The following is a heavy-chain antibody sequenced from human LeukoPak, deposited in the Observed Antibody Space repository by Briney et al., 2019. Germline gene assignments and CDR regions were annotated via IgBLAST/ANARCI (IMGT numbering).Heavy chain of an antibody. J-gene: IGHJ4*02. D-gene: IGHD2-15*01. V-gene: IGHV4-31*03. CDR2: IYYSGST. CDR3: ARAVGYCSGGSCYPAAHYFDY. CDR1: GGSISSGGYY. Sequence: SQTLSLTCTVSGGSISSGGYYWSWIRQHPGKGLEWIGYIYYSGSTYYNPSLKSRVTISVDTSKNQFSLKLSSVTAADTAVYYCARAVGYCSGGSCYPAAHYFDYWGQGTLVTVSS.